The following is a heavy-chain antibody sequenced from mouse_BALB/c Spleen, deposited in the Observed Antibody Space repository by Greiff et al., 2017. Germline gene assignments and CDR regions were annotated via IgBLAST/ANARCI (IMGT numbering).Heavy chain of an antibody. Sequence: EVKLVESGGGLVQPGGSRKLSCAASGFTFSSFGMHWVRQAPEKGLEWVAYISSGSSTIYYADTVKGRFTISRDNPKNTLFLQMTSLRSEDTAMYYCARRYGYDYCYAMDYWGQGTSVTVSA. CDR2: ISSGSSTI. CDR3: ARRYGYDYCYAMDY. D-gene: IGHD2-2*01. CDR1: GFTFSSFG. J-gene: IGHJ4*01. V-gene: IGHV5-17*02.